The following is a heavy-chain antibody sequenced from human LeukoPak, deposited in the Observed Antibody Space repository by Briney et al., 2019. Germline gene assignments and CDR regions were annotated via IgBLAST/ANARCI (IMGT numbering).Heavy chain of an antibody. Sequence: SVQVSCKASGGTFSSYAISWVRQAPGQGLEWMGGIIPIFGTANYAQKFQGRVTITADESTSTAYMELSSLRSEDTAVYYCAADRSYDFWSGYYIGYYYYGMDVWGQGTTVTVSS. CDR2: IIPIFGTA. D-gene: IGHD3-3*01. J-gene: IGHJ6*02. V-gene: IGHV1-69*13. CDR3: AADRSYDFWSGYYIGYYYYGMDV. CDR1: GGTFSSYA.